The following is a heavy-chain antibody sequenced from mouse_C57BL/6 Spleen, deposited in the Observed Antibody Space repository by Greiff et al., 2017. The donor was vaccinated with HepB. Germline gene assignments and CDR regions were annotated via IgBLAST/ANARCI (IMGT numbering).Heavy chain of an antibody. D-gene: IGHD1-1*01. CDR3: ARGSYYGSSYRDYAMDY. V-gene: IGHV5-4*01. Sequence: EVHLVESGGGLVKPGGSLKLSCAASGFTFSSYAMSWVRQTPEKRLEWVATISDGGSYTYYPDNVKGRFTISRDNAKNNLYLQMSHLKSEDTAMYYCARGSYYGSSYRDYAMDYWGQGTSVTVSS. CDR1: GFTFSSYA. J-gene: IGHJ4*01. CDR2: ISDGGSYT.